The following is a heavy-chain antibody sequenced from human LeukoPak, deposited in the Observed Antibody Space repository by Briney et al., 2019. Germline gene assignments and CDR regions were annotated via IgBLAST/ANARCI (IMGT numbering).Heavy chain of an antibody. V-gene: IGHV3-7*03. CDR3: AKGGRDIVVVPVAYSGSPRDN. CDR2: IKQDGSEK. CDR1: GFTFSSYW. J-gene: IGHJ4*02. D-gene: IGHD2-2*01. Sequence: GGSLRLSCAASGFTFSSYWMSWVRQAPGKGLEWVANIKQDGSEKYYVDSVKGRFIISRDNAKNSLYLQMNSLRAEDTAVYYCAKGGRDIVVVPVAYSGSPRDNWGQGTLVTVSS.